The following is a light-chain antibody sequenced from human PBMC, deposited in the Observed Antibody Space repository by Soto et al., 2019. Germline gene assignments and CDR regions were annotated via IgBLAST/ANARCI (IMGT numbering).Light chain of an antibody. CDR1: SSDVGGYNY. Sequence: HSALTQPRSVSGSPGQSVTISCTGTSSDVGGYNYVSWYQEQPGKAPKLMIYDVSKRPSGVPDRFSGSKSGNTASLTISGLQAEDEADYYCCSYAGSYSYVFGTGTKVTVL. V-gene: IGLV2-11*01. CDR3: CSYAGSYSYV. CDR2: DVS. J-gene: IGLJ1*01.